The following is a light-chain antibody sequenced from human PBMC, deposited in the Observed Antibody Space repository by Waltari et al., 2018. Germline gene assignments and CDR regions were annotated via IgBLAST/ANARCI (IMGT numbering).Light chain of an antibody. CDR1: QSVNNY. V-gene: IGKV3-11*01. J-gene: IGKJ3*01. CDR3: QLEEF. CDR2: DAL. Sequence: EIVLTQSPATLSLSPGERATLSCRARQSVNNYLAWYQQKPGQAPRLLIYDALKRATGVPARFSGSGSGTDFTLTISSLEPEDFAIYYCQLEEFFGPGTKVHI.